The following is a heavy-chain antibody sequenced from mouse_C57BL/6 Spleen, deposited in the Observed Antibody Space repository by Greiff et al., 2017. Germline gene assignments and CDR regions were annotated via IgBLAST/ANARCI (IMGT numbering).Heavy chain of an antibody. D-gene: IGHD2-1*01. Sequence: QVQLQQPGAELVQPGASVQLSCTASGYTFTSYWMHWVKQRPGRGLEWIGRIAPNSGGTKYNEKFKSKATLTVDKPSSTAYMQLSSLTAEDSAVYYCARGGNVYYFDYWGQGTTLTVSS. CDR3: ARGGNVYYFDY. V-gene: IGHV1-72*01. CDR1: GYTFTSYW. CDR2: IAPNSGGT. J-gene: IGHJ2*01.